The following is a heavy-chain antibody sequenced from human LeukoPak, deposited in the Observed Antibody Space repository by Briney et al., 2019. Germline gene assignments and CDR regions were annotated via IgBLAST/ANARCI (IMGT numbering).Heavy chain of an antibody. V-gene: IGHV3-7*01. CDR3: ARPMIGVVPILDY. D-gene: IGHD3-22*01. J-gene: IGHJ4*02. CDR2: IKQDGSEK. Sequence: SGGSLRLSCAASGFTFSSYWMSWVRQAPGKGLEWVANIKQDGSEKYYVDSVKGRFTISRDNAKNSLYLQMNSLRAEDTAVYYCARPMIGVVPILDYWGQGTLVTVSS. CDR1: GFTFSSYW.